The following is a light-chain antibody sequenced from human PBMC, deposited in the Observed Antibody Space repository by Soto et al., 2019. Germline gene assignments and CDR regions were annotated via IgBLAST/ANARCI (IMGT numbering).Light chain of an antibody. CDR2: DAS. J-gene: IGKJ1*01. V-gene: IGKV3-15*01. CDR3: QQYTDWPRT. Sequence: ETVMTQSPPTLPLSPGARSIVSCRASQSIGTYLAWYQQKRGQSHRLLIYDASTRATGIPARFSGSGSGTEFTLTINSLQSDEFAIYYCQQYTDWPRTVGQGTKVDIK. CDR1: QSIGTY.